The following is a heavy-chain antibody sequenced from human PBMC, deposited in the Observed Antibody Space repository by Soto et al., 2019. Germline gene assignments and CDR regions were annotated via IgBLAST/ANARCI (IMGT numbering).Heavy chain of an antibody. CDR3: AKERALGLSYLHK. V-gene: IGHV3-23*01. CDR2: ISAGGSST. D-gene: IGHD3-10*01. CDR1: GFTFSSYV. Sequence: GSLRVSCAASGFTFSSYVMSWVRQAPGKGLEWVSTISAGGSSTYYADSVKGRFTISRDNSKNTLYLQMNSLRPEDTAVYYCAKERALGLSYLHKWGQETLLTASS. J-gene: IGHJ4*02.